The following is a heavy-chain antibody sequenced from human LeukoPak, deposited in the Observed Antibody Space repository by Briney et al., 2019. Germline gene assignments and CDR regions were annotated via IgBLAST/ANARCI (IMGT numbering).Heavy chain of an antibody. CDR1: GFTFSSYE. D-gene: IGHD6-13*01. Sequence: GGSLRLSCAASGFTFSSYEMNWVLQAPGKGLEWVSYISSSGSTIYYADSVKGRFTISRDNAKNSLYLQMNSLRAEDTAVYYCARDHRSQYSSSWYGGIYFDYWGQGTLVTVSS. J-gene: IGHJ4*02. CDR2: ISSSGSTI. CDR3: ARDHRSQYSSSWYGGIYFDY. V-gene: IGHV3-48*03.